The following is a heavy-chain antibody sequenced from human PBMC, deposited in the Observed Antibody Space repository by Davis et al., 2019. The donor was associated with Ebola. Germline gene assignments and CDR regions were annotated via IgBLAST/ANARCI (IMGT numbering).Heavy chain of an antibody. CDR3: AKDLDHIVVVVAATRGFDY. CDR2: ISYDGSNK. CDR1: GFTFSSYG. D-gene: IGHD2-15*01. J-gene: IGHJ4*02. Sequence: PGGSLRLSCAASGFTFSSYGMHWVRQAPGKGLEWVAVISYDGSNKYYADSVKGRFTISRDNSKNTLYLQMNSLRAEDTAVYYCAKDLDHIVVVVAATRGFDYWGQGTLVTVSS. V-gene: IGHV3-30*18.